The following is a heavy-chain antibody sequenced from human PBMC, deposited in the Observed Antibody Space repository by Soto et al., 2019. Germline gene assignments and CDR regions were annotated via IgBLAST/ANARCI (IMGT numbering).Heavy chain of an antibody. V-gene: IGHV3-7*01. Sequence: EVQLVESGGGLVQPGGSLRLSCAASGFTFSSYWMSWVRQAPGKGLEWVANIKQDGSEKYYVDSVKGRFTISRDNAKDSLYLQVNSLRAEDTAVYYCARGGHCSSTSCSTSRPAFDIWGQGTMVTVSS. CDR1: GFTFSSYW. J-gene: IGHJ3*02. D-gene: IGHD2-2*02. CDR3: ARGGHCSSTSCSTSRPAFDI. CDR2: IKQDGSEK.